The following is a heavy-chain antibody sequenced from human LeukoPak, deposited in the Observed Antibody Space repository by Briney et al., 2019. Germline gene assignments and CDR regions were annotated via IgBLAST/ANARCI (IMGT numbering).Heavy chain of an antibody. CDR3: ASGLPSSGWYPLNTFAD. CDR1: GGTFSSYA. D-gene: IGHD6-19*01. CDR2: IIPIFGTA. Sequence: SVKVSCKASGGTFSSYAISLVRQAPGQGLEWMGGIIPIFGTANYAQKFQGRATITTDESTSTAYMELSSLRSEDTAVYYCASGLPSSGWYPLNTFADWGQGTLVTVSS. J-gene: IGHJ4*02. V-gene: IGHV1-69*05.